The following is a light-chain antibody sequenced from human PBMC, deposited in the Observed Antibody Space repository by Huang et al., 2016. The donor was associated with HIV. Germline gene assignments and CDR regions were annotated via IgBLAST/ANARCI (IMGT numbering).Light chain of an antibody. CDR2: GAS. CDR3: QQYNTWPPRYT. Sequence: EIVLTQSPATLSVSPGERAALSCRASQSLGVNVAWYQHKPGQAPRLLVHGASTRATGIPARFSGNGSGTEFTLTISGLQSEDLAIYYCQQYNTWPPRYTFGQGTKLDIK. V-gene: IGKV3-15*01. CDR1: QSLGVN. J-gene: IGKJ2*01.